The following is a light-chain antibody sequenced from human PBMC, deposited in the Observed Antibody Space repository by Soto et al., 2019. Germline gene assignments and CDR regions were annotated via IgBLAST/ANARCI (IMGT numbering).Light chain of an antibody. Sequence: QSALTQPASVSGSPGQSITISCTGTNSDVGGYNYVSWYQQHPGKAPKLMIYEVSDRPSGVSNRFSGSKSGNTASLTISGLQAEDEADYYCSSYTSSSTLVFGGGTKLPS. CDR3: SSYTSSSTLV. J-gene: IGLJ2*01. CDR1: NSDVGGYNY. V-gene: IGLV2-14*01. CDR2: EVS.